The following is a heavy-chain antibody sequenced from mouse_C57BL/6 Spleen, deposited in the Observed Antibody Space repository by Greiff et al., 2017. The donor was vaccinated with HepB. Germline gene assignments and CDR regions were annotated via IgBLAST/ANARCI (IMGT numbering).Heavy chain of an antibody. CDR3: ARRDDGYYYFDY. D-gene: IGHD2-3*01. J-gene: IGHJ2*01. CDR1: GYTFTNYW. Sequence: VKLQESGAELVRPGPSVKMSCKASGYTFTNYWIGWAKQRPGHGLEWIGDIYPGGGYTNYNEKFKGKATLTADKSSSTAYMQFSSLTSEDSAIYYCARRDDGYYYFDYWGQGTTLTVSS. V-gene: IGHV1-63*01. CDR2: IYPGGGYT.